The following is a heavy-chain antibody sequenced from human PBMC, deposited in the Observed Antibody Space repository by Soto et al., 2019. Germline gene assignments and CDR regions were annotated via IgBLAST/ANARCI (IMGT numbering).Heavy chain of an antibody. V-gene: IGHV3-53*01. CDR3: ASTVNYYYGMDV. Sequence: GGSLRLSCAASGFTVSSNYMSWVRQAPGKGLEWVSVIYSGGSTYYADSVKGRFTISRDNSKNTLYLQMNSLRAEDTAVYYCASTVNYYYGMDVWGQGTTVTVSS. D-gene: IGHD4-17*01. CDR1: GFTVSSNY. CDR2: IYSGGST. J-gene: IGHJ6*02.